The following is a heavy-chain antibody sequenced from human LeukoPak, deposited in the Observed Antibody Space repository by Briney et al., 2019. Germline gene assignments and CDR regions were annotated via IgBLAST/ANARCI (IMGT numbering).Heavy chain of an antibody. Sequence: SDTLSLTHTVSGGSLNSGSYYWHWTRQPPGKGLEWIGYIYYSGSTNYNPSLKSRVTISVDTSKNQFSLKLSSVTAADTAVYYCARAAYSGSYHSDYWGQGTLVTVSS. CDR1: GGSLNSGSYY. D-gene: IGHD1-26*01. J-gene: IGHJ4*02. V-gene: IGHV4-61*01. CDR3: ARAAYSGSYHSDY. CDR2: IYYSGST.